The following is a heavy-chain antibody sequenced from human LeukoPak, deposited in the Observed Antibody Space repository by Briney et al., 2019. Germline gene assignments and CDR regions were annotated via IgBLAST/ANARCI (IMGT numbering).Heavy chain of an antibody. D-gene: IGHD5-12*01. Sequence: RQAPGQGLEWMGWISAYNGNTNYAQKLQGRVTMTTDTSTSTAYMELRSLRSDDTAVYYCARDNIVATMACDYWGQGTLVTVSS. CDR3: ARDNIVATMACDY. CDR2: ISAYNGNT. V-gene: IGHV1-18*01. J-gene: IGHJ4*02.